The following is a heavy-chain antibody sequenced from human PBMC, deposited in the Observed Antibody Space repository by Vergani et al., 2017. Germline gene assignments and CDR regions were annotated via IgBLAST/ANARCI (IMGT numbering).Heavy chain of an antibody. D-gene: IGHD2-2*02. Sequence: QVQPQESGPGLVKPPGTLSLTCAVSGDSISSKNCWTWVRQPPGKGLEWIGEICHTEDTKYSPSLKSRVTVSVDESRNLFSLRLNSVTAADPAVYYCATIGYRRWGYYFDYWGQGILVTVSS. J-gene: IGHJ4*02. CDR1: GDSISSKNC. V-gene: IGHV4-4*03. CDR2: ICHTEDT. CDR3: ATIGYRRWGYYFDY.